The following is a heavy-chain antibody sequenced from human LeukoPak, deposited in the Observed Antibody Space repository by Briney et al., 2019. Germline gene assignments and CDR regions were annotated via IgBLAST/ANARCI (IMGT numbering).Heavy chain of an antibody. CDR2: IYTSGST. V-gene: IGHV4-4*07. CDR3: AGVGDSSSWYYFDY. J-gene: IGHJ4*02. CDR1: GGSISSYY. Sequence: SETLSLTCTVSGGSISSYYWSWIRQPAGKGLEWIGRIYTSGSTNYNPSLKSRVTMSVDTSKNQFSLKLSSVTAADTAVYYCAGVGDSSSWYYFDYWGQGTLVTVSS. D-gene: IGHD6-13*01.